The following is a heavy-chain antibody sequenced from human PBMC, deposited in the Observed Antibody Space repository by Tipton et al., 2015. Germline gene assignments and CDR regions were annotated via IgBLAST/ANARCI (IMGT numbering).Heavy chain of an antibody. Sequence: TLSLTCAVSGGSISSSNWWSWVRQPPGKGLEWIGEIYHSGSTNYNPSLKSRVTISVDKSKNQFSLRLTSLTASDTAVYYCASLLLYGDYVHGLGYWGRGTLVTVSS. CDR3: ASLLLYGDYVHGLGY. CDR1: GGSISSSNW. V-gene: IGHV4-4*02. CDR2: IYHSGST. D-gene: IGHD4-17*01. J-gene: IGHJ4*02.